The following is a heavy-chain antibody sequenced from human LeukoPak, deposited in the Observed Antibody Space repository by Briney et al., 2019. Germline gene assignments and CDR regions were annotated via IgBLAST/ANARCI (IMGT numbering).Heavy chain of an antibody. V-gene: IGHV4-31*03. CDR2: IYYSGST. Sequence: PSETLSLTCTVSGGSISSGGYYWSWIRQHPGKGLEWIGYIYYSGSTYYNPSLKSRVTISVDTSKNQFSLKLSSVTAADTAVYYCARQAYLYAQFDLWGRGTLVTVSS. D-gene: IGHD2-8*01. CDR1: GGSISSGGYY. CDR3: ARQAYLYAQFDL. J-gene: IGHJ2*01.